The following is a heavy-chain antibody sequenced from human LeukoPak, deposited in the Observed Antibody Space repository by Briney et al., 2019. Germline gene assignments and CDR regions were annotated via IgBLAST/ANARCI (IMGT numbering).Heavy chain of an antibody. CDR2: INPNSGGT. J-gene: IGHJ4*02. CDR3: ARQSQQSPFNY. V-gene: IGHV1-2*02. D-gene: IGHD4-11*01. CDR1: GYTFTGYY. Sequence: ASVKVSCKASGYTFTGYYMHWVLHAPGQGLEWMGWINPNSGGTNYAQKFQGRVTMTRGTSISTAYMELSRLRSDDTAVYYCARQSQQSPFNYWGQGTLVTVSP.